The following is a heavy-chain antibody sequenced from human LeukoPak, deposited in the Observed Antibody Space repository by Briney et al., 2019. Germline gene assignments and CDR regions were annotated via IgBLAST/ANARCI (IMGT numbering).Heavy chain of an antibody. J-gene: IGHJ1*01. V-gene: IGHV1-2*02. CDR3: ARRDQTLFSLY. D-gene: IGHD3-9*01. Sequence: ASMKVSCKASGYTFTGYYVHWVRQAPGQGLEWMGWINPNSGGTKYAQKFQGRVAMTSDTSISTAYMELSSLRSDDTAVYFCARRDQTLFSLYWGQGTLVTVSS. CDR2: INPNSGGT. CDR1: GYTFTGYY.